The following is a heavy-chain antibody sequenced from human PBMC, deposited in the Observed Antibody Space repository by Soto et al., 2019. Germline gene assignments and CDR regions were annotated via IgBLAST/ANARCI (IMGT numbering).Heavy chain of an antibody. CDR1: GFTFSSYT. Sequence: GGSLRLSCAASGFTFSSYTMTWVRQAPGKGLEWVSGINSGGRTYYADSVKSRFTISRDDSKNTLYLQIISLRAEDTAVYYCAKDLRPDGVWDFDYWGQGTLVTVSS. J-gene: IGHJ4*02. V-gene: IGHV3-23*01. CDR3: AKDLRPDGVWDFDY. D-gene: IGHD4-17*01. CDR2: INSGGRT.